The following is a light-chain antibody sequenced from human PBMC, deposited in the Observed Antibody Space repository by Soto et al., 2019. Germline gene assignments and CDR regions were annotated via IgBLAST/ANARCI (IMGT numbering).Light chain of an antibody. CDR3: TSYTSSFTYV. Sequence: ALTQPASVSGSPGQSITISCTGTSGDVGGYNFVSWYQHHPGKAPKLIIYDVSYRPSGVSNRFSVSKSGNTASLTISGLQAEDEADYYCTSYTSSFTYVFGTGTKVTVL. V-gene: IGLV2-14*03. J-gene: IGLJ1*01. CDR2: DVS. CDR1: SGDVGGYNF.